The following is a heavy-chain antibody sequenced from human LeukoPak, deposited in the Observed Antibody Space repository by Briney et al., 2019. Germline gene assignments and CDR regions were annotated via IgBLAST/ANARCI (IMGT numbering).Heavy chain of an antibody. CDR1: GGSFSGYY. Sequence: SETLSLTCAVYGGSFSGYYWSWIRQPPGKGLEWIGEINHSGSTNYNPSLKSRVTISVDTSKNQFSLKLSSVTAADTAVYYCARGAYITIFRSYYFDYWGQGTLVTVSS. CDR2: INHSGST. J-gene: IGHJ4*02. CDR3: ARGAYITIFRSYYFDY. V-gene: IGHV4-34*01. D-gene: IGHD3-3*01.